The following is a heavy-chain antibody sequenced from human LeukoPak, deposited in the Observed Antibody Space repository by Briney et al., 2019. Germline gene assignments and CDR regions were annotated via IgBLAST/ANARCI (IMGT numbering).Heavy chain of an antibody. Sequence: KASETLSLTCTVSGGSISSYYWSWIRQPPGKGLEWIGYIYYSGSTYYNPSLKSRVTISVDTSKNQFSLKLSSVTAADTAVYYCARVRGSSWYFAFDPWGQGTLVTVSS. V-gene: IGHV4-30-4*08. D-gene: IGHD6-13*01. CDR3: ARVRGSSWYFAFDP. CDR1: GGSISSYY. J-gene: IGHJ5*02. CDR2: IYYSGST.